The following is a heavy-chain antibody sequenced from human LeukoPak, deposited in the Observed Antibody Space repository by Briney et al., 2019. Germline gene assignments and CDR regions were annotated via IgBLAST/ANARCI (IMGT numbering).Heavy chain of an antibody. V-gene: IGHV3-74*01. Sequence: GGSLRLSCAASGFTVRSSYMSWVRQAPGKGLEWVSRINSDGSSTSYADSVKGRFTISRDNAKNTLYLQMNSLRAEDTAVYYCARLASSGWSPFDYWGQGTLVTVSS. CDR3: ARLASSGWSPFDY. CDR1: GFTVRSSY. J-gene: IGHJ4*02. D-gene: IGHD6-19*01. CDR2: INSDGSST.